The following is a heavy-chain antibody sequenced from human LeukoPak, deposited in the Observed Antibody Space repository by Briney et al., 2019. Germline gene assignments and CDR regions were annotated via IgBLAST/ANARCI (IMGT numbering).Heavy chain of an antibody. J-gene: IGHJ4*02. Sequence: SGGSLRLSCAASGFNFGDTWMNWVRQVPGQGLEWVANIKQDGSEKFYVASVKGRFTISRDNGKSSLYLQMNSLRAEDTALYYCATSYDMGWLIGYWGQGTLVTVSS. CDR2: IKQDGSEK. CDR3: ATSYDMGWLIGY. V-gene: IGHV3-7*03. D-gene: IGHD3/OR15-3a*01. CDR1: GFNFGDTW.